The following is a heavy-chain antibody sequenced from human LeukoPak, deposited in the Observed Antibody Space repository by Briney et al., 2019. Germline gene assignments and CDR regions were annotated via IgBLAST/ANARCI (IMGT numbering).Heavy chain of an antibody. CDR2: ISGSGGST. J-gene: IGHJ4*02. D-gene: IGHD5-18*01. CDR3: AKSSLPLVYVERQLWLDY. Sequence: PGGSLRLSCAASGFTFSSYAMSWVRQAPGKGLEWVSAISGSGGSTYYAGSVKGRFTISRDNSKNTLYLQMNSLRAEDTAVYYCAKSSLPLVYVERQLWLDYWGQGTLVTVSS. V-gene: IGHV3-23*01. CDR1: GFTFSSYA.